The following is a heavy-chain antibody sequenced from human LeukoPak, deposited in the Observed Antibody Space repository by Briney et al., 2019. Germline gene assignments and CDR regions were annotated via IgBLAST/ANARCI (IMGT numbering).Heavy chain of an antibody. CDR2: ISYDGSNK. CDR1: GFTFSSYA. Sequence: PGGSLRLPRAASGFTFSSYAMHWVRQAPGKGLEWVAVISYDGSNKYYAGSVKGRFTISRDNSKNTLYLQMNSLRAEDTAVYYCAREGFFATYDYWGQGTLVTVSS. V-gene: IGHV3-30*04. D-gene: IGHD3-3*01. J-gene: IGHJ4*02. CDR3: AREGFFATYDY.